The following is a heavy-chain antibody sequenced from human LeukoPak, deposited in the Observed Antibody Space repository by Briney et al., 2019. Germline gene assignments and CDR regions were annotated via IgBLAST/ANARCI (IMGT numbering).Heavy chain of an antibody. Sequence: PGGSLRLSCAASGFTFSSYAMSWVRQAPGKGLEWVSAISGSGGSTYYADSVKGRFTISRENTKNTLYLQMNSLRAEDTAVYYCAKSQVGSSSSGFDYWGQGTLVTVSS. J-gene: IGHJ4*02. V-gene: IGHV3-23*01. D-gene: IGHD6-6*01. CDR1: GFTFSSYA. CDR2: ISGSGGST. CDR3: AKSQVGSSSSGFDY.